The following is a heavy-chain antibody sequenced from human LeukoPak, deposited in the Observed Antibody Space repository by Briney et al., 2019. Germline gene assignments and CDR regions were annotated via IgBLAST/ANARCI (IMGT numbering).Heavy chain of an antibody. Sequence: GESLKISCKGSGYSFNNYWIGWVRQMPGKGLEWMGIIYPGDSDTKYSPSFQGQVTISADESISTAYLQWNSLKASDSAMYYCATRGGDLDYWGQGTLVTVSS. CDR3: ATRGGDLDY. J-gene: IGHJ4*02. CDR1: GYSFNNYW. D-gene: IGHD3-16*01. V-gene: IGHV5-51*01. CDR2: IYPGDSDT.